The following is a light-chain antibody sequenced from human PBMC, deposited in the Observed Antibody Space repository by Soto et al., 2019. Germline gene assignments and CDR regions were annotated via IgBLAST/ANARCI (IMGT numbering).Light chain of an antibody. V-gene: IGKV1-39*01. J-gene: IGKJ1*01. CDR3: QQSYSTPGT. CDR2: AAS. Sequence: DIQMTQSPSSLSASVGDRVTITCRASQSISGYLNWYQQKPGKAPKLLIYAASSLQSGVPSRFSGSGSGTDFTLTISSLQPEDSATYYCQQSYSTPGTFGQGTKVEIK. CDR1: QSISGY.